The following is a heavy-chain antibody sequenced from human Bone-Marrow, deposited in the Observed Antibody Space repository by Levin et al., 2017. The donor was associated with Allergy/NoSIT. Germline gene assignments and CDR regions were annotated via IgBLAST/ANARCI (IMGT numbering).Heavy chain of an antibody. CDR1: GFTFSIYW. J-gene: IGHJ6*02. D-gene: IGHD3-16*01. CDR2: INPDGSST. V-gene: IGHV3-74*01. Sequence: HSGGSLRLSCTASGFTFSIYWMDWVRQAPGKGLVWVSHINPDGSSTNYADSVKGRFTISRDNAKNTLYLQMSSLRAEDTAVYYCARGGGEVIKYGMDVWGQGTTVTVSS. CDR3: ARGGGEVIKYGMDV.